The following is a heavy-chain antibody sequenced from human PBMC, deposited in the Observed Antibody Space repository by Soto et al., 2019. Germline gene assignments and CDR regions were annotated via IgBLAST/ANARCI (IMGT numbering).Heavy chain of an antibody. Sequence: QVQLVQSGAEVKKPGASVKVSCKASGYTFTSYGISWVRQAPGQGLEWMGWISAYNGNTNYAQKLQGRVTMTTDTATSTAYIELRSPRSDDTAVYYCARSPLRWYVRPDYYCGMDGWGQGTTVTVSS. CDR3: ARSPLRWYVRPDYYCGMDG. CDR2: ISAYNGNT. J-gene: IGHJ6*02. D-gene: IGHD6-13*01. CDR1: GYTFTSYG. V-gene: IGHV1-18*01.